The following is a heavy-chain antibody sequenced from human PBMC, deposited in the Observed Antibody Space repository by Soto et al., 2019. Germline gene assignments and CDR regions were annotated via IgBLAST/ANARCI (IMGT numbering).Heavy chain of an antibody. J-gene: IGHJ6*02. Sequence: GGSLRLSCAASGFTFSRYDLHWVRQTPGKGLEWVSSIGTDGDTYYLGSVKGRFTISREDDKNSVYLQMNNLRPGDTAVYYCARAYYDGSGYPLGGMDVWGQGTMVTVSS. D-gene: IGHD3-22*01. V-gene: IGHV3-13*01. CDR3: ARAYYDGSGYPLGGMDV. CDR2: IGTDGDT. CDR1: GFTFSRYD.